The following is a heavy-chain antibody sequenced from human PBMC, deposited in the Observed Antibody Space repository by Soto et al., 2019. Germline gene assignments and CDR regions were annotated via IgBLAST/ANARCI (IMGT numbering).Heavy chain of an antibody. CDR3: AEGGSSSRPPDYYYGMDV. J-gene: IGHJ6*02. CDR2: INHSGST. V-gene: IGHV4-34*01. CDR1: GGSFSGYY. D-gene: IGHD6-6*01. Sequence: PSETLSLTCAVYGGSFSGYYWSWIRQPPGKGLERIGEINHSGSTNYNPSLKSRVTISVDTSKNQFSLKLSSVTAADTAVYYCAEGGSSSRPPDYYYGMDVWGQGTTVTVSS.